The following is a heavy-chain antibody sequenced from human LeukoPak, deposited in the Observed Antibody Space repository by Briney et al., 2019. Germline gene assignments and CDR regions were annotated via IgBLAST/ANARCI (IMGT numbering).Heavy chain of an antibody. CDR3: ARGVPYGDLDYYYGMDV. D-gene: IGHD4-17*01. J-gene: IGHJ6*02. CDR1: GGSISSYY. V-gene: IGHV4-59*01. Sequence: MPSETLSLTCTVSGGSISSYYWSWIRQPPGKGLEWIGYIYYSGSTNYNPSLKSRVTISVDTSKNQFSLKLSSVTAADTAVYYCARGVPYGDLDYYYGMDVWGQGTTVTVSS. CDR2: IYYSGST.